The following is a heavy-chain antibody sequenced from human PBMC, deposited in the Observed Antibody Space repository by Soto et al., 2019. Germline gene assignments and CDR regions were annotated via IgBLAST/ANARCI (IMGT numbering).Heavy chain of an antibody. D-gene: IGHD3-10*01. CDR3: ARATQYTTMVRGVSHYYYGMDV. Sequence: ASVKVSCKASGGTFSSYAISWVRQAPGQGLEWMGGIIPIFGTANYAQKFQGRVTITADESTSTAYMELSSLRSEDTAVYYCARATQYTTMVRGVSHYYYGMDVWGQGTTVTSP. V-gene: IGHV1-69*13. J-gene: IGHJ6*02. CDR2: IIPIFGTA. CDR1: GGTFSSYA.